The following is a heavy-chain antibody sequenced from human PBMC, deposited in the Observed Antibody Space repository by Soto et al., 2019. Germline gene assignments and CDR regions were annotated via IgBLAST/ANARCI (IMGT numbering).Heavy chain of an antibody. D-gene: IGHD6-19*01. V-gene: IGHV3-23*01. Sequence: GGSLRLSCAASGFTFGSYAMSWVRQAPGKGLEWVPAISGSGGSTYYADSVKGRFTISRDNSKNTLYLQMNSLRAEDTAVYYCAKDSSGWPTSYYYYGMDVWGQGTTVTVSS. J-gene: IGHJ6*02. CDR3: AKDSSGWPTSYYYYGMDV. CDR1: GFTFGSYA. CDR2: ISGSGGST.